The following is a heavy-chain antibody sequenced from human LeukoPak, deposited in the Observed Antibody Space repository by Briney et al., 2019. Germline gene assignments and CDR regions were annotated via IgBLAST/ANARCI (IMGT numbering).Heavy chain of an antibody. CDR1: GGSFSGYY. J-gene: IGHJ4*02. CDR3: ASSSVLRCFDY. D-gene: IGHD4-17*01. V-gene: IGHV4-38-2*01. CDR2: IYHSGST. Sequence: KASETLSLTCAVYGGSFSGYYWGWIRQPPGKGLEWIGSIYHSGSTYYNPSLKSRVTISVDTSKNQFSLKLSSVSAADTAVYYCASSSVLRCFDYWGQGTLVTVSS.